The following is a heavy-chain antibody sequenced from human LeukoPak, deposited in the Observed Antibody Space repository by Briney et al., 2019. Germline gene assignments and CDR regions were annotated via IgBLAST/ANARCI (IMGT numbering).Heavy chain of an antibody. CDR1: GFTVSSYY. V-gene: IGHV3-66*01. Sequence: GGSLRLSCAASGFTVSSYYMSWVRQAPGKGLEWVSVIYSGGSTYYADSVKGRFTISRDNSKNTLYLQMNSLRAEDTAVYYCAREGQQLVNDYWGQGTLVTVSS. CDR2: IYSGGST. J-gene: IGHJ4*02. D-gene: IGHD6-13*01. CDR3: AREGQQLVNDY.